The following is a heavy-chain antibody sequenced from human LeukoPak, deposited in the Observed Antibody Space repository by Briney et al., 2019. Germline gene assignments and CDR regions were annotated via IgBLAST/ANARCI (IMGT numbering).Heavy chain of an antibody. Sequence: SVKVSCKASGGTFSSYAISWVRQAPGQGLEWMGWIIPIFGTANYAQKFQGRVTITTDESTSTAYMELSSLRSEDTAVYYCARGPGVSYYDSSGYYYDYWGQGTLVTVSS. CDR2: IIPIFGTA. V-gene: IGHV1-69*05. CDR1: GGTFSSYA. CDR3: ARGPGVSYYDSSGYYYDY. D-gene: IGHD3-22*01. J-gene: IGHJ4*02.